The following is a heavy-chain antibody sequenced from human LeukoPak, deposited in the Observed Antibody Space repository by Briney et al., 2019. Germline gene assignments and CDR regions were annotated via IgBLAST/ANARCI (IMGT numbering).Heavy chain of an antibody. CDR3: AKGGITLVRGSFDY. J-gene: IGHJ4*02. Sequence: GGSLRLSCEVSGLTLSNYAMSWVRRAPGKGLEWVSAISGNGGSIYYADSVKGRCTISRDNSKNTLYLQMNRLRAEDTALYYCAKGGITLVRGSFDYWGQGTLVTVSS. D-gene: IGHD3-10*01. V-gene: IGHV3-23*01. CDR2: ISGNGGSI. CDR1: GLTLSNYA.